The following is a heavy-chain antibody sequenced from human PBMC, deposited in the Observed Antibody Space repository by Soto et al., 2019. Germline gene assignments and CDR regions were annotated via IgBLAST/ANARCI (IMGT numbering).Heavy chain of an antibody. J-gene: IGHJ5*02. CDR2: IYHSGST. Sequence: QLQLQESGSGRVKPSQTLSLTCAVSGGSISSGGYSWGWIRQPPGKGLEWIGYIYHSGSTYYNPSLKSRVTIAVDRSKNQFSLKLSSMTAADTAVYYCARVPSPWGQGTLVTVSS. CDR1: GGSISSGGYS. V-gene: IGHV4-30-2*01. CDR3: ARVPSP.